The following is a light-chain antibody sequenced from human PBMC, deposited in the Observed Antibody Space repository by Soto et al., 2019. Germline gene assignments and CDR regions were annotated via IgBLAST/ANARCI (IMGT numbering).Light chain of an antibody. CDR3: RQYDSEST. Sequence: DIQMTQSPSTLSGSVGDRVTITCRASQTISSWLAWYQQKPGKAPKLLIYKASTLKSGVPSRFSGSGSGTEFTLTISSLQPDDFAIYYCRQYDSESTFGQGTKV. CDR1: QTISSW. V-gene: IGKV1-5*03. CDR2: KAS. J-gene: IGKJ1*01.